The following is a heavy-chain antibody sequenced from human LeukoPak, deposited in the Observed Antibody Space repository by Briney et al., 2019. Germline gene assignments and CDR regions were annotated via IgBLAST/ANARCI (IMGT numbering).Heavy chain of an antibody. J-gene: IGHJ6*03. D-gene: IGHD3-3*02. CDR2: ISYDGSNK. Sequence: GGSLRLSCAASGFTFSSYAMHWVRQAPGKGLEWVAVISYDGSNKYYADSVKGRFTTSRDNSKNTLYLQMNSLRAEDTAVYYCARDSKNYYYYMDVWGKGTTVTVSS. CDR1: GFTFSSYA. CDR3: ARDSKNYYYYMDV. V-gene: IGHV3-30*03.